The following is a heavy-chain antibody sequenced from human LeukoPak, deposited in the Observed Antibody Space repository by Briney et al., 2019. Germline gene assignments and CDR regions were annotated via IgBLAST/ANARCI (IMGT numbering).Heavy chain of an antibody. CDR2: ICGSGANA. V-gene: IGHV3-23*01. Sequence: GGSLRLSCAASGFTFSTYAMSWVRQAPGRGLEWVSTICGSGANAYYADSVRGRFTISRDNSKNTLYLHMNSLRAEDTAVYYCAKERAGCTNPYYFDHWGQGTLVTVSS. CDR1: GFTFSTYA. J-gene: IGHJ4*02. D-gene: IGHD2-8*01. CDR3: AKERAGCTNPYYFDH.